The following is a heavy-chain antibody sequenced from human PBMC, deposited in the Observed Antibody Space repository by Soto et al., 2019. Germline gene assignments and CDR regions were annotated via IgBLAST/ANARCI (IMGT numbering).Heavy chain of an antibody. D-gene: IGHD2-15*01. Sequence: EVQLLESGGGLVQPGGSLRLSCAASGFTFSSYAMNWVRQPPGKGLEWVSTISGSGASTYYADSVKGRFTISRDNSKNTLYLQMNSLRADDTAVYYCANGPDIVVVVTLYWGQGTLVTVSS. CDR2: ISGSGAST. CDR1: GFTFSSYA. CDR3: ANGPDIVVVVTLY. J-gene: IGHJ4*02. V-gene: IGHV3-23*01.